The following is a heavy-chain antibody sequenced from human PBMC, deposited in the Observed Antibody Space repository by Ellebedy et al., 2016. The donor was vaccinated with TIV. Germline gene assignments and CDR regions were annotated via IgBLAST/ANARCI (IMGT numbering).Heavy chain of an antibody. Sequence: ASVKVSCKASGFTFTSYAIHWVRQAPGQRLEWMGWINAGNGNTKYSQKFQGRVTITRDTSASTAYMELSSLRSEDTAVYYCARDLAHTAMLYFDYWGQGTLVTVSS. CDR1: GFTFTSYA. CDR2: INAGNGNT. J-gene: IGHJ4*02. CDR3: ARDLAHTAMLYFDY. V-gene: IGHV1-3*01. D-gene: IGHD5-18*01.